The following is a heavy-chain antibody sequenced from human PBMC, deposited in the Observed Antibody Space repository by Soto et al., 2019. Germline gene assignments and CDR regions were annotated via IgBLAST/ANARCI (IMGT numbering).Heavy chain of an antibody. CDR3: ANDRLAGGFDY. V-gene: IGHV3-23*04. CDR1: GFTFSNYA. D-gene: IGHD3-16*01. CDR2: VSANTGTT. J-gene: IGHJ4*02. Sequence: DVQLVDSGGGLVQPGGSLRLSCAASGFTFSNYAMSWVRQAPGKGLEWVSLVSANTGTTYYTDSVKGRFTISRDNSRNTVYLQMNRLRADDTAVYYGANDRLAGGFDYWGQGNLVTLSS.